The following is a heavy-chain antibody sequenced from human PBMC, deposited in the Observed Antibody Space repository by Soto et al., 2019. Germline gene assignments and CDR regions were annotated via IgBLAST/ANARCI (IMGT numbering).Heavy chain of an antibody. V-gene: IGHV5-10-1*01. CDR2: IDPTDSYT. D-gene: IGHD2-15*01. CDR3: ARGGAFDV. J-gene: IGHJ3*01. Sequence: SWVRQMPGKGLECMGRIDPTDSYTDYGPSFEGHVTMSVDRSINTAYLEWSSLKASDTAMYYCARGGAFDVWGQGTMVTVSS.